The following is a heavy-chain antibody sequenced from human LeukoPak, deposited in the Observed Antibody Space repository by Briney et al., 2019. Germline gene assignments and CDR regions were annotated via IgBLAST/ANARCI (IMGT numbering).Heavy chain of an antibody. Sequence: GASVKVSCKASGYTFSSYDINWVRQATGQGLEWMGWMNPNSGDRGYAQKFQGRVTITRNTSISTAYMELRSLRSDDTAVYYCARSSSVTIPGYYFDYWGQGTLVTVSS. CDR2: MNPNSGDR. CDR1: GYTFSSYD. D-gene: IGHD2-21*01. CDR3: ARSSSVTIPGYYFDY. J-gene: IGHJ4*02. V-gene: IGHV1-8*03.